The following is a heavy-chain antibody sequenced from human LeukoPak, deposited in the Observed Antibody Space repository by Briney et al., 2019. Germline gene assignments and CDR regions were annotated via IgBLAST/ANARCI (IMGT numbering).Heavy chain of an antibody. V-gene: IGHV4-34*01. D-gene: IGHD5-12*01. J-gene: IGHJ4*02. CDR1: GGSFSGYY. CDR2: INHSGST. CDR3: ARDIVATL. Sequence: SETLSLTCAVYGGSFSGYYWSWIRQPPGKGLEWIGEINHSGSTNYNPSLKSRVTISVDTSKNQFSLKLSSVTAADTAVYYCARDIVATLWGQGTLVTVSS.